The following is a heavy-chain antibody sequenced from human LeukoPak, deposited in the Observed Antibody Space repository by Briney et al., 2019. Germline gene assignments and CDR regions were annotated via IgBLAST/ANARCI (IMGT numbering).Heavy chain of an antibody. CDR2: ISRYNGNT. CDR3: ARGSGSTSPGIDY. J-gene: IGHJ4*02. V-gene: IGHV1-18*01. D-gene: IGHD6-6*01. CDR1: GYTLTRYD. Sequence: GASVKVSCKASGYTLTRYDISWVRQAPGQGLEWMGWISRYNGNTNYAQKIQGRVTVTTDTSTSTAYMELRSLRSDDTAVYYCARGSGSTSPGIDYWGQGTLVTVSS.